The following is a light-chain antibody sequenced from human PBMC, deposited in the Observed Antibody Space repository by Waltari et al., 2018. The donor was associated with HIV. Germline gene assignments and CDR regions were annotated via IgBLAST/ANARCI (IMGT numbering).Light chain of an antibody. J-gene: IGLJ1*01. V-gene: IGLV2-23*02. CDR1: SSDIANYNL. CDR3: CSYASRALYYV. Sequence: QSALTQPASVSGSPGQSITISCTGNSSDIANYNLVSWYQQYPAKAPKLIIYEVTKRPPGVAHRFSGSKSGNTASLTISGLLAEDEADYYCCSYASRALYYVFGGGTAVTVL. CDR2: EVT.